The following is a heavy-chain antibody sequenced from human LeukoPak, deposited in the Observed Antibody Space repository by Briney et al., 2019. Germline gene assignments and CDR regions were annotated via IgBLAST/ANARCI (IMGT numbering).Heavy chain of an antibody. D-gene: IGHD3-3*01. CDR2: INWNGGST. V-gene: IGHV3-20*04. CDR1: GFTFDDYG. J-gene: IGHJ4*02. Sequence: SGGSLRLSCAASGFTFDDYGMSLVRQAPGKGLEWVAGINWNGGSTAYADSVKGRFTISRDNAKTSLYLQMNSLRAEDTALYYCARDVNDFWSGYYVYWGQGTLVTVSS. CDR3: ARDVNDFWSGYYVY.